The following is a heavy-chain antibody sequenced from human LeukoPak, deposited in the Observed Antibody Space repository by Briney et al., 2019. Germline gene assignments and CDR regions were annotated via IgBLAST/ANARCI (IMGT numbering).Heavy chain of an antibody. J-gene: IGHJ6*02. Sequence: GGSLRLSCAASGFTFSSYAMSWVRQAPGKGLEWVSAISGSGGSTYYADSVKGRLTISRDNSKNTLYLQMNSLRAEDTAVYYCAKSGRYYGSGTMDVWGQGTTVTVSS. CDR1: GFTFSSYA. CDR3: AKSGRYYGSGTMDV. CDR2: ISGSGGST. D-gene: IGHD3-10*01. V-gene: IGHV3-23*01.